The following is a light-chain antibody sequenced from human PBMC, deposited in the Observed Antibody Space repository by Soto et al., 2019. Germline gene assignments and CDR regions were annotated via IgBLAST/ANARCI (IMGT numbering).Light chain of an antibody. V-gene: IGKV3-11*01. CDR2: DAS. CDR1: QSVSSY. CDR3: QQRRT. J-gene: IGKJ5*01. Sequence: EIVLTQSPATLSFSPGEKATPSCRASQSVSSYLAWYQQKPGQAPRLLIYDASNRATGIPARFSGSGSGTDFTLTISSLEPEDFAVYYCQQRRTFGQGTRLEIK.